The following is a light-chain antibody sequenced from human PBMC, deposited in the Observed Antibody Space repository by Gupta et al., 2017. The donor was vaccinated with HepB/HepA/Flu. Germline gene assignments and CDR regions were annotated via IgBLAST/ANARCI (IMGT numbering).Light chain of an antibody. CDR3: QQYNLWPLT. V-gene: IGKV3-15*01. CDR1: QSVSSN. Sequence: IVMTQSPATLSVSPGERVTLSCRASQSVSSNLAWHQQKPGQAPRLLIYDASTRATGIAARFSGSGSGTEFTLTISSLQSEDFALYYCQQYNLWPLTFGQGTKVEIK. J-gene: IGKJ1*01. CDR2: DAS.